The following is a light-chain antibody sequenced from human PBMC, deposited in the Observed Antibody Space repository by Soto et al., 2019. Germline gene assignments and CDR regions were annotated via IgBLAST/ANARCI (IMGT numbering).Light chain of an antibody. CDR3: GSWDSSLSHYV. CDR2: DDN. V-gene: IGLV1-51*01. Sequence: QSVLTQPPSVSAAPGQKVTISCSGSSSNIGGNSVSWYQQLPGTAPKLLIYDDNKRPSGIPDRFSGSKSGTSATLGITGFQTGDEADYYCGSWDSSLSHYVFGTGTNVTVL. J-gene: IGLJ1*01. CDR1: SSNIGGNS.